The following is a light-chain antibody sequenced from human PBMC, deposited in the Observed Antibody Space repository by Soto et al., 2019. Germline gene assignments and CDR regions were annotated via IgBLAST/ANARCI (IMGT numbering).Light chain of an antibody. J-gene: IGKJ3*01. Sequence: DIQMTQSPSSLSASVGDRVTITCRASQSISSYLNWYQQKPGKAPKLMIYAASSLQSGVPSRFSGSESGTDFTLTISSLQPEDFATYYCQQSYSTPLVTFGPGTKVDIK. CDR2: AAS. V-gene: IGKV1-39*01. CDR1: QSISSY. CDR3: QQSYSTPLVT.